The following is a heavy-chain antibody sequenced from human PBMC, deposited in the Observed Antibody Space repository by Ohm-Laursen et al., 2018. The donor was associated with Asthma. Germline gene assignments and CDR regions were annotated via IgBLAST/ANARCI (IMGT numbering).Heavy chain of an antibody. CDR1: GGSVSSGSYY. V-gene: IGHV4-61*01. CDR3: AREQAAAGLHFDY. J-gene: IGHJ4*02. CDR2: IYYSGST. Sequence: GTLSLTCTVSGGSVSSGSYYWSWIRQPPGKGLEWIGYIYYSGSTNYNPSLKSRVTISVDTSKNQFSLKLSSVTAADTAVYYCAREQAAAGLHFDYWGQGTLVTVSS. D-gene: IGHD6-13*01.